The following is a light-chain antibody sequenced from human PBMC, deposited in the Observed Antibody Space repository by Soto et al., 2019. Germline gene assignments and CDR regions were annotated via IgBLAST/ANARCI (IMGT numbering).Light chain of an antibody. V-gene: IGKV1-6*01. CDR1: QAIRTA. CDR2: AAS. CDR3: LLDFSYFWA. Sequence: AIQLTQSPSSLYASVGDRVTITCRASQAIRTALGWYQQKPGKVPKLLIYAASILQSGVPSRFSGSGSGTDFTLTISSLQPEDFATYYCLLDFSYFWAFGQETKV. J-gene: IGKJ1*01.